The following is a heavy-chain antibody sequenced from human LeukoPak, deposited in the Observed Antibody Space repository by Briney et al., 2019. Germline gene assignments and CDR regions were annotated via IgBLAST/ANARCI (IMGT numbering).Heavy chain of an antibody. J-gene: IGHJ4*02. Sequence: ASVKVSCKASGGTFSSYAISWVRQAPGRGLEWMGRIIPTFGSANYAQKFQGRVTITTDESTSTAYMDLSSLISDDTAVYYCARESIYGSGSYYKWALDYWGQGTLVTVSS. CDR1: GGTFSSYA. D-gene: IGHD3-10*01. CDR2: IIPTFGSA. CDR3: ARESIYGSGSYYKWALDY. V-gene: IGHV1-69*05.